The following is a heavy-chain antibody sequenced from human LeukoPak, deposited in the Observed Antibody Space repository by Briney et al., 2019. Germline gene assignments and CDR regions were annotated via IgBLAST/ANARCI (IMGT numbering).Heavy chain of an antibody. CDR1: GYPFTSYE. Sequence: GASVKVSCRASGYPFTSYEINWVRQATGQGLEWMGWINTNTGNPTYAQGFTGRFVFSLDTSVSTAYLQISSLKAEDTAVYYCARDLWVLEVVAAGQSAFDIWGQGTMLTVSS. CDR3: ARDLWVLEVVAAGQSAFDI. V-gene: IGHV7-4-1*02. D-gene: IGHD2-15*01. J-gene: IGHJ3*02. CDR2: INTNTGNP.